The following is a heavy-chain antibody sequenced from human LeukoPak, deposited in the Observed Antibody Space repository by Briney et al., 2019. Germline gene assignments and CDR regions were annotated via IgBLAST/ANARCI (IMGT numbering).Heavy chain of an antibody. CDR2: FKSKVDGGTT. D-gene: IGHD3-16*01. CDR1: GSTFSNAW. Sequence: GGSLRLSCVASGSTFSNAWMSWVRQAPGKGLEWVGRFKSKVDGGTTDYAAPVKGRFTFSRDDSKNTLYLQMNSLKTEDTAVYYCTTAPAGYGLDDYWGQGTLVTVSS. V-gene: IGHV3-15*01. J-gene: IGHJ4*02. CDR3: TTAPAGYGLDDY.